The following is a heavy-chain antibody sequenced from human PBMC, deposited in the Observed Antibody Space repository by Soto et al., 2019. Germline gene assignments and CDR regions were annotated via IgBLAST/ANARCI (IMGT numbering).Heavy chain of an antibody. CDR3: AKDLKAVTNGYYYYFMDV. J-gene: IGHJ6*03. CDR1: GFTFSSYA. CDR2: ISGSGGST. D-gene: IGHD4-4*01. V-gene: IGHV3-23*01. Sequence: GGSLRLSCAASGFTFSSYAMSWVRQAPGKGLEWVSAISGSGGSTYYADSVKGRFTISRDNSKNTLYLQMNSLRAEYTAVYYCAKDLKAVTNGYYYYFMDVWGKGTTVTVSS.